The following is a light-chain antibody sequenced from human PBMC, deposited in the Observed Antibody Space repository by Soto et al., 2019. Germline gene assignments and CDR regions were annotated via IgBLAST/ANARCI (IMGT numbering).Light chain of an antibody. V-gene: IGLV3-9*01. Sequence: SYELTQPLSVSVPLGQTASITCGGNNIGTRNVHWYQQKPGQAPVLVVYRDSNRPSGIPERFSGSNSGNTATLTISRAQAGDEADYYCAVWDNSLNGVAFGGGTKLTVL. J-gene: IGLJ2*01. CDR1: NIGTRN. CDR3: AVWDNSLNGVA. CDR2: RDS.